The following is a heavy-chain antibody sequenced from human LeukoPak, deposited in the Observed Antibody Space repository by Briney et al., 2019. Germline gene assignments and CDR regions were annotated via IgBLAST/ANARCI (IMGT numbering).Heavy chain of an antibody. V-gene: IGHV3-30*18. CDR2: ISDDGRSK. J-gene: IGHJ4*02. CDR1: GFSFISYG. D-gene: IGHD4-17*01. CDR3: AKRPSDYGDYVSYFDY. Sequence: GGSLRLSCAASGFSFISYGMHWVRQAPGKGLEWVGVISDDGRSKDYADSVKGRFTISRDNSKDTLYLQMNCLRAEDTAVYYCAKRPSDYGDYVSYFDYWGQGTLVTVSS.